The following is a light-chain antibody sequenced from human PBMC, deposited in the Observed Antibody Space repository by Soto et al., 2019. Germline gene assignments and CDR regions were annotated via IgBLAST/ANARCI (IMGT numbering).Light chain of an antibody. CDR3: QQYSSSPRT. V-gene: IGKV3-20*01. CDR1: QSVSSSH. Sequence: EIVLTQSRGTLSLSPGERATLSCRASQSVSSSHLAWYQQKPGQAPRLLIFGTSSRATGIPDRFRGSGSGTDFTLTINRLEPEDFAVYYCQQYSSSPRTFGQGTTVEV. J-gene: IGKJ1*01. CDR2: GTS.